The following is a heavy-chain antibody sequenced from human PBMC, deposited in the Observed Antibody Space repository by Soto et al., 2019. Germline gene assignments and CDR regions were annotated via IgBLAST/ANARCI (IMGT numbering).Heavy chain of an antibody. CDR3: ARDADYGGSRGGMDV. CDR1: GGSVNNANYF. CDR2: IYYSGST. Sequence: QVRLEESGPGLVKPSETLSLICSVSGGSVNNANYFWNWIRHHPENGLESIGYIYYSGSTRYNPSFKPRATLAIDTTKSQSSLRLNFVTVADTAVYFCARDADYGGSRGGMDVWGRGTTVTVSS. V-gene: IGHV4-31*03. J-gene: IGHJ6*02. D-gene: IGHD4-17*01.